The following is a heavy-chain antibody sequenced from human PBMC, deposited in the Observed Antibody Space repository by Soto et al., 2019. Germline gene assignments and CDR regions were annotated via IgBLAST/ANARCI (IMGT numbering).Heavy chain of an antibody. CDR2: VTGGGHTT. Sequence: GGSLRLSCAASGFTFSRYAMSWVRQAPGKGLEWVSTVTGGGHTTYNADSVNGRFTISRDNSKNTLYLQMNNLRAEDTAIYYCASSSGDLDVYGTDIWGPVPTVTVSS. J-gene: IGHJ6*02. V-gene: IGHV3-23*01. CDR1: GFTFSRYA. CDR3: ASSSGDLDVYGTDI. D-gene: IGHD3-10*01.